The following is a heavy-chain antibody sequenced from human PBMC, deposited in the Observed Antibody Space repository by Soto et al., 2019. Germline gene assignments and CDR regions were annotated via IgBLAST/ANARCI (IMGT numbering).Heavy chain of an antibody. Sequence: QVQLVQSRAEVKNPGASVKVSCQASGYSFTRYGIAWSRQAPGQGLEWMGWINTYNGNTNYAQNLQGRVTLTTDTSTSTAYMELTSLRSNDTAIDYCAMVDVYVTPSPQDVWGQGTTVIVSS. V-gene: IGHV1-18*01. CDR3: AMVDVYVTPSPQDV. CDR1: GYSFTRYG. D-gene: IGHD2-8*01. J-gene: IGHJ6*02. CDR2: INTYNGNT.